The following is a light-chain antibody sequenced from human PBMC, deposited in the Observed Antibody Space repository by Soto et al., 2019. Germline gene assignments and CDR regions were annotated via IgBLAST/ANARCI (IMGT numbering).Light chain of an antibody. J-gene: IGKJ4*01. V-gene: IGKV3-20*01. CDR2: GAS. Sequence: ESVLTQSPATLSLSPGERATLSCRASPSVSTTKLAWYQQKPGQAPRLLIYGASSRATGVPDRFSGSGSGTDFTLTISRLDPEDFAVYYFQQYGSSPLTLGGGPKLDFK. CDR3: QQYGSSPLT. CDR1: PSVSTTK.